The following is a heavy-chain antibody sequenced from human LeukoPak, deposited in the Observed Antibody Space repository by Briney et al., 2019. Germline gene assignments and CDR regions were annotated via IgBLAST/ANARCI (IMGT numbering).Heavy chain of an antibody. V-gene: IGHV1-8*02. Sequence: ASVKVSCKASGYTFTSYDINWVRQATGQGLEWMGWINPNSGNTGYAQKFQGRVTMTRNTSISTAYMELSSLRSEDTAVYYCQVVTRLDAFDIWGQGTMVTVSS. CDR2: INPNSGNT. J-gene: IGHJ3*02. D-gene: IGHD2-21*02. CDR1: GYTFTSYD. CDR3: QVVTRLDAFDI.